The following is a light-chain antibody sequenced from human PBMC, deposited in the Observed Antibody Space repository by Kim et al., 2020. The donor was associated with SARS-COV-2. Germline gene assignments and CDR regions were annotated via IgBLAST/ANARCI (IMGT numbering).Light chain of an antibody. CDR2: QDN. Sequence: SYELTQPPSVSVSPGQTATITCSGDKLGDNYASWYQQNPGQSPVLVIYQDNKRPSGIPERFSGSNSGNTATLTISGTQAMDEADYYCQAWDSSTAWVFGGGTQLTVL. CDR3: QAWDSSTAWV. CDR1: KLGDNY. V-gene: IGLV3-1*01. J-gene: IGLJ3*02.